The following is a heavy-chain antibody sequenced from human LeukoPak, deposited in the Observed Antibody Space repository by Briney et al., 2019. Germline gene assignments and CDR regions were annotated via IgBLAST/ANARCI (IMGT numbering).Heavy chain of an antibody. V-gene: IGHV4-34*01. J-gene: IGHJ4*02. CDR2: INHSGST. Sequence: SETLSLTCAVYGGSFSGYYWSWIRQPPGKGLKWIGEINHSGSTNYNPSLKSRVTISVDRSKNQFSLKLSSVTAADTAVYYCARDLIAAAGMNYFDYWGQGTLVTVSS. CDR3: ARDLIAAAGMNYFDY. CDR1: GGSFSGYY. D-gene: IGHD6-13*01.